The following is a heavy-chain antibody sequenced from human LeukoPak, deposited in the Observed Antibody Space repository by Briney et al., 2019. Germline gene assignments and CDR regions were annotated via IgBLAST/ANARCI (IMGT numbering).Heavy chain of an antibody. D-gene: IGHD3-22*01. J-gene: IGHJ5*02. CDR1: GYTFTSYD. V-gene: IGHV1-8*01. CDR3: ATVTLYYYDSSGYGWFDP. Sequence: ASVKVSCKASGYTFTSYDINWVRQATGQGLEWMGWMNPNSGNTGYAQKFQGRVTMTRNTSISTAYMELSSLRSEDTAVYYCATVTLYYYDSSGYGWFDPWGQGTLVTVSS. CDR2: MNPNSGNT.